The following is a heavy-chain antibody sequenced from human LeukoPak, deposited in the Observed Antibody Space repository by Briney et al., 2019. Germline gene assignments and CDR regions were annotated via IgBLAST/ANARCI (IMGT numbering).Heavy chain of an antibody. Sequence: GGSLRLSCAASGFTFSYYWMHWVRQAPGKGLVSISRINSDGSTTSYADSVKGRLTISRDNAKNTLYLQMNSLRAEDTAVYYCASEYSSASGHFWGQGTLVTVSS. CDR2: INSDGSTT. D-gene: IGHD6-6*01. J-gene: IGHJ4*02. CDR3: ASEYSSASGHF. CDR1: GFTFSYYW. V-gene: IGHV3-74*01.